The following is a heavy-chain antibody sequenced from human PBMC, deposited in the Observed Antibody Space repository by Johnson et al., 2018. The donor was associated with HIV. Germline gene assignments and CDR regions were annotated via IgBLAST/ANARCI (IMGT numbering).Heavy chain of an antibody. V-gene: IGHV3-66*01. D-gene: IGHD2-21*02. J-gene: IGHJ3*02. CDR2: LYRGGYT. CDR3: ARAGGDLLPDAFDI. Sequence: EVQLLESGGGVVQPGRSLRLSCAASGINVSSIYMSWVRQAPGKGLEWVSVLYRGGYTYYADSVKGRFTVSRDNAKNSLYLQMNSLRAEDTAVYYCARAGGDLLPDAFDIWGQGTMVTVSS. CDR1: GINVSSIY.